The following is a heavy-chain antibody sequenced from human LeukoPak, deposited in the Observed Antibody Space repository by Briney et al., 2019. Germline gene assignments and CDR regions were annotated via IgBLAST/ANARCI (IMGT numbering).Heavy chain of an antibody. CDR1: GYTFTSYG. CDR3: ARAYSSSSYYYYYMDV. CDR2: MNPNSGNT. D-gene: IGHD6-6*01. V-gene: IGHV1-8*01. Sequence: ASVRVSCKASGYTFTSYGINWVRQAPGQGLEWMGWMNPNSGNTGYAQKFQGRVTITRNTSISTAYMELSSLRSEDTAVYYCARAYSSSSYYYYYMDVWGKGTTVTVSS. J-gene: IGHJ6*03.